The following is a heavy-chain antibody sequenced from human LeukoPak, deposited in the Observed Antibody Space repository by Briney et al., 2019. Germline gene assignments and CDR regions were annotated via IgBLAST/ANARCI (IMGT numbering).Heavy chain of an antibody. CDR1: GYTFTGYC. J-gene: IGHJ4*02. CDR3: ARDGEGDFWSGYPHPPSDY. CDR2: INPNSGGT. V-gene: IGHV1-2*02. Sequence: ASVKVSCKASGYTFTGYCMHWVRQAPGQGLEWMGWINPNSGGTNYAQKFQGRVTMTRDTSISTAYMELSRLRSDDTAVYYCARDGEGDFWSGYPHPPSDYWGQGTLVTVSS. D-gene: IGHD3-3*01.